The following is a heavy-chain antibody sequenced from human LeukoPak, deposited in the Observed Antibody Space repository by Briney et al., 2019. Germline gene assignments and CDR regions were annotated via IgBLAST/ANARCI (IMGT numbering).Heavy chain of an antibody. CDR3: ARDGSGSGWSYYFDY. V-gene: IGHV4-4*07. D-gene: IGHD6-19*01. J-gene: IGHJ4*02. CDR2: IYTSGST. Sequence: SETLSPTCTVSGGSISSYYWSWIRQPAGKGLEWIGRIYTSGSTNYNPSLKSRVTMSVDTSKNQFSLKLSSVTAADTAVYYCARDGSGSGWSYYFDYWGQGTLVAVSS. CDR1: GGSISSYY.